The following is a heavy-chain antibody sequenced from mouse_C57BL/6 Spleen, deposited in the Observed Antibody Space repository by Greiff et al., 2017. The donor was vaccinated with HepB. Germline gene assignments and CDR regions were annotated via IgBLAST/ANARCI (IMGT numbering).Heavy chain of an antibody. CDR1: GYTFTSYW. J-gene: IGHJ2*01. CDR2: INPSNGGT. D-gene: IGHD1-1*01. CDR3: ARSHYGSSYNYFDY. Sequence: QVQLQQSGTELVKPGASVKLSCKASGYTFTSYWMHWVKQRPGQGLEWIGNINPSNGGTNYNEKFKSKATLTVDKSSSTAYMQLSSLTSEDSAVYYCARSHYGSSYNYFDYWGQGTTLTVSS. V-gene: IGHV1-53*01.